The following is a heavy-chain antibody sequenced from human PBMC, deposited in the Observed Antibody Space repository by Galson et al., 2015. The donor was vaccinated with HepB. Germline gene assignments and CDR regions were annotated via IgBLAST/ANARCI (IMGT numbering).Heavy chain of an antibody. CDR3: ARPISPTGRRGAFDI. CDR2: ISSSSSYT. J-gene: IGHJ3*02. D-gene: IGHD3-10*01. CDR1: GFTFSDYY. Sequence: SLRLSCAASGFTFSDYYMSWIRQAPGKGLEWVSYISSSSSYTNYADSVKGRFTISRDNAKNSLYLQMNSLRAEDTAVYYCARPISPTGRRGAFDIWGQGTMVTVSS. V-gene: IGHV3-11*03.